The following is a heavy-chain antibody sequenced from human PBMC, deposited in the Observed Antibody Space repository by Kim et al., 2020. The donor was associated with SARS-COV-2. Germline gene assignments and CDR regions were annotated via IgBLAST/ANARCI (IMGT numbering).Heavy chain of an antibody. CDR3: ARGGREYYYYYMDV. D-gene: IGHD1-26*01. V-gene: IGHV3-30*01. Sequence: DSVKGRFTISRDNSKNTLYLQMNSLRAEDTAVYYCARGGREYYYYYMDVWGKGTTVTVSS. J-gene: IGHJ6*03.